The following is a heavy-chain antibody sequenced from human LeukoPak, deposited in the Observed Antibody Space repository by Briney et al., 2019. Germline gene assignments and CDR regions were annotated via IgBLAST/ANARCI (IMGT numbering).Heavy chain of an antibody. Sequence: SETLSLTCAVYGGSFRGYYWSWIRQPPGKGLEWIGEIIHSGSTNYNLSLKSRVTISVDTSKDQFSLNLSSVTAADTAVYYCARNEGRLVVPADMGGGLDYWGQGTLVTASS. V-gene: IGHV4-34*12. CDR1: GGSFRGYY. CDR2: IIHSGST. J-gene: IGHJ4*02. CDR3: ARNEGRLVVPADMGGGLDY. D-gene: IGHD2-2*01.